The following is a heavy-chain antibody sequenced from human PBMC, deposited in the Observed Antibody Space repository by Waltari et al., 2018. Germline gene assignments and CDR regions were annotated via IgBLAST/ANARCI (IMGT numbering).Heavy chain of an antibody. Sequence: QITLKESCPTLVKPTQTLTLTCTFSGFSLSTSGLVVGWIRQPRVKALEWLALIYWDDDKRYSPSLKSRLTITKDTTKIQVVLTMTNMDPVDTATYYCAQRGYYYGSGSYIFDPWGQGTLVTVSS. D-gene: IGHD3-10*01. CDR3: AQRGYYYGSGSYIFDP. J-gene: IGHJ5*02. CDR1: GFSLSTSGLV. V-gene: IGHV2-5*02. CDR2: IYWDDDK.